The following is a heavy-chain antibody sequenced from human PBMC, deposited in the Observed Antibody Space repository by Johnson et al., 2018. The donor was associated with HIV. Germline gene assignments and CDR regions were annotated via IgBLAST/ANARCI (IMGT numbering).Heavy chain of an antibody. CDR3: AEDGDLTGTDAFDI. J-gene: IGHJ3*02. CDR1: GFTFDDYA. Sequence: VQLVESGGGLVQPGRSLRLSCAASGFTFDDYAMHWVRQAPGKGLEWVSGISWNSGSIGYADSVKGRFTISRDNAKNSLYLQMNSLRAEDTALYYCAEDGDLTGTDAFDIWGQGTMVTVSS. CDR2: ISWNSGSI. V-gene: IGHV3-9*01. D-gene: IGHD1/OR15-1a*01.